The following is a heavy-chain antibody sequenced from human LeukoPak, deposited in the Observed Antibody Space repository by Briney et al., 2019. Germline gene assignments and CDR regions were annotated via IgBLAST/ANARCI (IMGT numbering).Heavy chain of an antibody. J-gene: IGHJ4*02. CDR1: GFTFSNYA. D-gene: IGHD3-9*01. Sequence: QPGGSLRLSCAASGFTFSNYAMHWVRQAPGKGLEWVSAITGSGDKTYYADSVKGRFTVSRDNSKNTLYLQMNSLRADDTAVYFCARGYFGPDYWGQGALVTVSS. V-gene: IGHV3-23*01. CDR2: ITGSGDKT. CDR3: ARGYFGPDY.